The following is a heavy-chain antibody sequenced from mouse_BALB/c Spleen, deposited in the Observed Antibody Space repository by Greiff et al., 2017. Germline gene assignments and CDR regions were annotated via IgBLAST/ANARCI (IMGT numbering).Heavy chain of an antibody. CDR2: IYPGDGDT. V-gene: IGHV1-87*01. J-gene: IGHJ4*01. D-gene: IGHD1-3*01. Sequence: VKLLESGAELARPGASVKLSCKASGYTFTSYWMQWVKQRPGQGLEWIGAIYPGDGDTRYTQKFKGKATLTADKSSSTAYMQLSSLASEDSAVYYCARSSGNSNYYAMDYWGQGTSVTVSS. CDR3: ARSSGNSNYYAMDY. CDR1: GYTFTSYW.